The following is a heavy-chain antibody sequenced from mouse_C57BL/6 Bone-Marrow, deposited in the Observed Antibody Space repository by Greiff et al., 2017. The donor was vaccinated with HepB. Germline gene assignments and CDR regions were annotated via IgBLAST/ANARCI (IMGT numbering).Heavy chain of an antibody. CDR2: IYPGSGST. CDR3: AFYDGYYWYFDV. CDR1: GYTFTSYW. Sequence: QVQLQQPGAELVKTGASVKMSCKASGYTFTSYWITWVKQRPGQGLEWIGDIYPGSGSTNYNEKFKSKATLTVDTSSSTAYMQLSSLTSEDSAVYYCAFYDGYYWYFDVWGTGTTVTVSS. J-gene: IGHJ1*03. D-gene: IGHD2-3*01. V-gene: IGHV1-55*01.